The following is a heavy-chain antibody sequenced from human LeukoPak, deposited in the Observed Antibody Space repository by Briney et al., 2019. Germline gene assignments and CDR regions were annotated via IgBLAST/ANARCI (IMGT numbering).Heavy chain of an antibody. CDR3: AREASVLWINFDY. D-gene: IGHD2-2*03. CDR2: ISSRSSYI. CDR1: GFTFSTYT. Sequence: GGSLRLSCAASGFTFSTYTLNWVRQAPGKGLEWVSSISSRSSYIYYADSLKGRFTISRDDAKNSLYLQMNSLRAEDTAVYYCAREASVLWINFDYWGQGTPVSVSS. V-gene: IGHV3-21*01. J-gene: IGHJ4*02.